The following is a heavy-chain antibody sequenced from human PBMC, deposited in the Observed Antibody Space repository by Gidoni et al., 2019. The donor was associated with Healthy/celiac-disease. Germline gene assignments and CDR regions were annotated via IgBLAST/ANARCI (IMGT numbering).Heavy chain of an antibody. CDR3: AHQGRGDQELPFDY. D-gene: IGHD2-21*02. J-gene: IGHJ4*02. V-gene: IGHV2-5*01. CDR1: GSPPSTSGVG. CDR2: IYWNEDK. Sequence: QITLKESGPTLVKPTQTLTLTRPFSGSPPSTSGVGVGWIRQPPGKALEWIALIYWNEDKRYSPSLKSRLTITKDTSKIQVVLTMTNIDPVDTATYYCAHQGRGDQELPFDYWGQGTLVTVS.